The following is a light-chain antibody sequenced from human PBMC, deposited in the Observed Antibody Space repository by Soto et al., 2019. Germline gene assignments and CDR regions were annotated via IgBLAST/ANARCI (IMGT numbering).Light chain of an antibody. CDR3: QQTLSFPPT. J-gene: IGKJ1*01. CDR2: TGS. Sequence: DIQISQSPSTLSGSVGDRVTITCRASQTISSWLAWYQQKPGEAPKLLIFTGSLLHSGVPPRFSGSGSGTDFTLTISSLQPEDFATYYCQQTLSFPPTFGQGSMVDVK. V-gene: IGKV1-12*01. CDR1: QTISSW.